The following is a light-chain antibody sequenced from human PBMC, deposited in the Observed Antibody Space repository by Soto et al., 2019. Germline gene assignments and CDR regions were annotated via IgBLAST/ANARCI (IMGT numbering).Light chain of an antibody. CDR1: PSVSSY. J-gene: IGKJ2*02. CDR2: DAS. V-gene: IGKV3-11*01. Sequence: EIVLTQSPATLSLSPGERATLSCRASPSVSSYLAWYQQKPGQAPRLLIYDASNRATGIPARFSGSGSGTDFTLTISSGEPEDFAVYYCQQGTFGQGTKLEIK. CDR3: QQGT.